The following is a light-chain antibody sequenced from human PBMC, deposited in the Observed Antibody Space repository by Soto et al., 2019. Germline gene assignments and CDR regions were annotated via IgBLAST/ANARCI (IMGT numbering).Light chain of an antibody. CDR1: SGHNSYA. V-gene: IGLV4-69*01. CDR2: LNNDGSH. Sequence: QPVLTQPPSASASLGASVKLTCTLSSGHNSYAIAWHQQQPEKGPRYLMKLNNDGSHSKGDGIPDRFSGSSSGAERYLTISSLQSEDEVDYYCQTWSTDIRVFGGGTKLTVL. CDR3: QTWSTDIRV. J-gene: IGLJ3*02.